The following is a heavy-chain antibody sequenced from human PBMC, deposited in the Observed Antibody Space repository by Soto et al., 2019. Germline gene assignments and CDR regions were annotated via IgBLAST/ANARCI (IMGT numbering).Heavy chain of an antibody. D-gene: IGHD1-26*01. CDR2: IVVGCGNT. CDR1: GFTFTSSA. V-gene: IGHV1-58*01. CDR3: AALVHLIAGATNDY. J-gene: IGHJ4*02. Sequence: QMQLVQSGPEVKKPGTSVKVSCEASGFTFTSSAVQWVRQARGQRLEWIGWIVVGCGNTNYAQKFQERVTITRDMSTSTAYMELSSLRSEDTAVYYCAALVHLIAGATNDYWGQGTLVTVSS.